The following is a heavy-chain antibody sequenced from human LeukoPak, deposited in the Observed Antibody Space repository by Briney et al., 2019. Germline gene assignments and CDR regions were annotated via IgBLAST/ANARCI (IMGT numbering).Heavy chain of an antibody. Sequence: GGSLRLSCVASGFAVSSKYMSWVRQAPGKGLEWVSVIYSGGSTYYGESVKGRFTISRDNSKNTVYLQMNALRAEDSAVYYCARGTVWRLGSYGLDVWGQGTTVTVSS. V-gene: IGHV3-53*01. D-gene: IGHD3-16*01. J-gene: IGHJ6*02. CDR3: ARGTVWRLGSYGLDV. CDR2: IYSGGST. CDR1: GFAVSSKY.